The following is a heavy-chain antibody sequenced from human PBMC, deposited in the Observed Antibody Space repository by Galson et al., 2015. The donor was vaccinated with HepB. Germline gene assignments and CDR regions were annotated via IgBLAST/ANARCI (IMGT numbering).Heavy chain of an antibody. CDR2: IKQDGSEK. D-gene: IGHD2-21*01. Sequence: SLRLSCAASGFSFSSYWMTWVRQAPGKGLEWVANIKQDGSEKYYVDSLKGRFIISRDNAKNSLYLQMNSLRAEDTAVYYCARDFPYYYYYYYYMDVWGKGTTVTVSS. CDR1: GFSFSSYW. CDR3: ARDFPYYYYYYYYMDV. V-gene: IGHV3-7*03. J-gene: IGHJ6*03.